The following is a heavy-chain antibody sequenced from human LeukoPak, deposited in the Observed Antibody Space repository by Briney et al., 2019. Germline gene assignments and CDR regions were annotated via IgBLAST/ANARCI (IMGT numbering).Heavy chain of an antibody. V-gene: IGHV1-8*01. CDR2: MNPNSGNT. CDR1: GYTFTNYD. J-gene: IGHJ5*02. Sequence: ASVKVSCKASGYTFTNYDINWVRQATGQGLEWMGWMNPNSGNTGYAQKLQGRVTMTTDTSTSTAYMELRSLRSDDTAVYYCARGSVAVDPSGWFDPWGQGTLVTVSS. D-gene: IGHD6-19*01. CDR3: ARGSVAVDPSGWFDP.